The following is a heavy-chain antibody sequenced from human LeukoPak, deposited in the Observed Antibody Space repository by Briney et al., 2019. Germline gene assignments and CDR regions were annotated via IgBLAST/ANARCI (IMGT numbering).Heavy chain of an antibody. V-gene: IGHV3-21*01. D-gene: IGHD6-6*01. J-gene: IGHJ4*02. Sequence: PGGSLRLSCAASGFTFSTNSMNWFRQAPGKGLGWVSPISSSSSYIYYADSVKGRFTISRDNAKNSLYLQMNSLRAEDTAVYYCARDRIAGRGGDYWGQGTLVTVSS. CDR2: ISSSSSYI. CDR1: GFTFSTNS. CDR3: ARDRIAGRGGDY.